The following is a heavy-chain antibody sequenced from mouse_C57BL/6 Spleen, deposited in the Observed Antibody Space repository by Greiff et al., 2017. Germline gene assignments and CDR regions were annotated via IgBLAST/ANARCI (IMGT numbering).Heavy chain of an antibody. J-gene: IGHJ3*01. V-gene: IGHV1-26*01. CDR3: AIGYYDYDVGFAY. CDR1: GYTFTDYY. Sequence: EVQLQQSGPELVKPGASVKISCKASGYTFTDYYMNWVKQSHGKSLEWIGDINPNNGGTSYNQKFKGKATLTVDKSSSTAYMELRSLTSEDSAVYYCAIGYYDYDVGFAYWGQGTLVTVSA. D-gene: IGHD2-4*01. CDR2: INPNNGGT.